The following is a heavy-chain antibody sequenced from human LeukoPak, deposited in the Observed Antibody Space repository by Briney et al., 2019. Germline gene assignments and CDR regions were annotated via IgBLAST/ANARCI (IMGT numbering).Heavy chain of an antibody. D-gene: IGHD6-19*01. CDR2: IYPGDSDT. V-gene: IGHV5-51*01. J-gene: IGHJ4*02. CDR3: ARSDSSGWYESPDYFDY. Sequence: GESLKISCKGSGYSFTNYWIGWVRQMPGKGLEWMGIIYPGDSDTRCSPSFQGQVTISADKSISTAYLQWSSLKASDTAMYYCARSDSSGWYESPDYFDYWGQGTLVTVSS. CDR1: GYSFTNYW.